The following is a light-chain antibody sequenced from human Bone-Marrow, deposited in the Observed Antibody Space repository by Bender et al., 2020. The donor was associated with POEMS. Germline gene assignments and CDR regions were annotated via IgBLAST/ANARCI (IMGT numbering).Light chain of an antibody. CDR2: SDS. CDR3: CSFVATHIYV. Sequence: QSVLTQAPSVSGAPGQRVTISCTGSSSNIGAGYDVHWYQQLPDTAPKLLIFSDSNRPSGVPDRFSGSKSGNTASLTISGLQAEDEADYYCCSFVATHIYVFGTGTEVTVL. CDR1: SSNIGAGYD. J-gene: IGLJ1*01. V-gene: IGLV1-40*01.